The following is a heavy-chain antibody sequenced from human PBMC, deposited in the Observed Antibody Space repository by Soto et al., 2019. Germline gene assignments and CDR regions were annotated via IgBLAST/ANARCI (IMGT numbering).Heavy chain of an antibody. J-gene: IGHJ4*02. CDR2: ISGSGGST. CDR1: GVTWSRYA. Sequence: PVGSVRLGCRVSGVTWSRYARGWVRQAPGKGLEWVSAISGSGGSTYYADSVKGRFTISRDNSKNTLYLQMNSLRAEDTAVYYCAKGIQGYSSGCLDYWGQGT. CDR3: AKGIQGYSSGCLDY. V-gene: IGHV3-23*01. D-gene: IGHD6-19*01.